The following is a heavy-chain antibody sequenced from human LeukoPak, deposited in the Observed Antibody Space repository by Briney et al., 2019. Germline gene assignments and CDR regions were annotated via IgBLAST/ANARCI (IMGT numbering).Heavy chain of an antibody. Sequence: SETLSLTCTVPVGSISIDYWRWVRQPPEKGLEWIGYIYYSGSTNYNPSLKSRVTISVDTSKNQFSLKLSSLTAADTAVYYCARERSIDYWGQGTLVTVSS. D-gene: IGHD5-24*01. CDR3: ARERSIDY. CDR1: VGSISIDY. J-gene: IGHJ4*02. V-gene: IGHV4-59*01. CDR2: IYYSGST.